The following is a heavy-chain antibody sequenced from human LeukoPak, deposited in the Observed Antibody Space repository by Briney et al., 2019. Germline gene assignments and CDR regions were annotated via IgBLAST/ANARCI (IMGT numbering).Heavy chain of an antibody. D-gene: IGHD6-19*01. CDR2: ISGSSSYI. Sequence: PGGSLRLSCADSGLIFSYYSMNWVRQAPGKGLEWVSSISGSSSYIYYADSVKGRFTISRDNTRNSLYLQMISLRAEDTAVYYCARGHIAVAAHDDAFDIWGQGTMVTVSS. V-gene: IGHV3-21*06. CDR3: ARGHIAVAAHDDAFDI. CDR1: GLIFSYYS. J-gene: IGHJ3*02.